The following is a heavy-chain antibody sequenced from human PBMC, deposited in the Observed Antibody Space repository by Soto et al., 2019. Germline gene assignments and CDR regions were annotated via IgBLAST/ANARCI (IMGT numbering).Heavy chain of an antibody. Sequence: SGGSLRLSCAASGFTFSSYEMNWVRQAPGKGLEWVSYISSSGSTIYYADSVKGRFTISRDNAKNSLYLQMNSLRAEDTAVYYCARDPTSGASAGQHYYYSYGMDVWGQGTRVTVSS. V-gene: IGHV3-48*03. CDR3: ARDPTSGASAGQHYYYSYGMDV. CDR2: ISSSGSTI. CDR1: GFTFSSYE. D-gene: IGHD6-13*01. J-gene: IGHJ6*02.